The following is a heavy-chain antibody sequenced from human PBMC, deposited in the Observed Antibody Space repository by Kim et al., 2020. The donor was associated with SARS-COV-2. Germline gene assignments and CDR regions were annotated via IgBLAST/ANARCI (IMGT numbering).Heavy chain of an antibody. CDR2: IYYSGST. J-gene: IGHJ3*02. D-gene: IGHD3-10*01. CDR3: ARQYYGKPRDAFDI. V-gene: IGHV4-39*01. CDR1: GGSISSSSYY. Sequence: SETLSLTCTVSGGSISSSSYYWGWIRQPPGKGLEWIGSIYYSGSTYYNPSLKSRVTISVDTSKNQFSLKLSSVTAADTAVYYCARQYYGKPRDAFDIWGQGTMVTVSS.